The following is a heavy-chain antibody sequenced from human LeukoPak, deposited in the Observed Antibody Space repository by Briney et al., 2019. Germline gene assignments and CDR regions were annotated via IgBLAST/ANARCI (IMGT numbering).Heavy chain of an antibody. CDR1: GDSISSNSYY. D-gene: IGHD5-18*01. J-gene: IGHJ4*02. Sequence: PSETLSLTCTVSGDSISSNSYYWGCIRQPPGMGPEWIGSIYYSGYTYYNPSLKSRVTISVDSSKNQFSLTLSSVTAADTAVYYCARAFSYGPFHFFDSWGQGTLVAVSS. CDR3: ARAFSYGPFHFFDS. CDR2: IYYSGYT. V-gene: IGHV4-39*07.